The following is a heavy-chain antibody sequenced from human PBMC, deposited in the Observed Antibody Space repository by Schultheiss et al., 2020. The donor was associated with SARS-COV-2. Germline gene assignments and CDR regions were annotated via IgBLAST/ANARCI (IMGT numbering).Heavy chain of an antibody. J-gene: IGHJ4*02. CDR1: GFTFSSYD. V-gene: IGHV3-30*03. CDR2: ISYDGSNK. D-gene: IGHD4-11*01. CDR3: SRSNKVAYFDY. Sequence: GGSLRLSCAASGFTFSSYDMHWVRQAPGKGLEWVAVISYDGSNKYYADSVKGRFTISRDNSKNTLYLQMNSLRAGDTALYYCSRSNKVAYFDYWGQGTRVTVSS.